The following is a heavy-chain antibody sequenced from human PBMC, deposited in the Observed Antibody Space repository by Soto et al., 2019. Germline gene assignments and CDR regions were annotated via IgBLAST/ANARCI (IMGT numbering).Heavy chain of an antibody. Sequence: QVQLVQSGAEVTKPGASVKVSCKASGYTFTGYYMHWVRQAPGQGLEWMGWINPNSGGTNYAQKFQGRVTMTRDTSISTAYMELSRLRSDDTAVYYCASSYDILTGYKTFDYWGQGTLVTVSS. CDR1: GYTFTGYY. J-gene: IGHJ4*02. CDR3: ASSYDILTGYKTFDY. D-gene: IGHD3-9*01. CDR2: INPNSGGT. V-gene: IGHV1-2*02.